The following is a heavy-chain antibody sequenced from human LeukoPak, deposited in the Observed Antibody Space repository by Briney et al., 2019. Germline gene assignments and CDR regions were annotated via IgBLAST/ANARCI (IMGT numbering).Heavy chain of an antibody. CDR3: ARYYYGSGSYPPNLDY. CDR1: GYTFTVYY. D-gene: IGHD3-10*01. J-gene: IGHJ4*02. Sequence: ASVKVSCKASGYTFTVYYMHWVRQAPGQGLEWMGRISPNSGGTNYAQKFQGRVTMTRDTSISTAYMELSRLRSDDTAVYYCARYYYGSGSYPPNLDYWGQGTLVTVSS. V-gene: IGHV1-2*06. CDR2: ISPNSGGT.